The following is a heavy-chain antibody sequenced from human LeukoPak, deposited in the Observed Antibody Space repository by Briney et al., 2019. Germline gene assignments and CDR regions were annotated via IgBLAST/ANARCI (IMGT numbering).Heavy chain of an antibody. CDR1: GYTFTGYY. Sequence: GASVKVSCKASGYTFTGYYMHWVRQAPGQGLEWMGIINPSGGSTSYAQKFQGRVTMTRDTSTSTVYMELSSLRSEDTAVYYCARDEPVIAAADYWGQGTLVTVSS. J-gene: IGHJ4*02. CDR2: INPSGGST. V-gene: IGHV1-46*01. CDR3: ARDEPVIAAADY. D-gene: IGHD6-13*01.